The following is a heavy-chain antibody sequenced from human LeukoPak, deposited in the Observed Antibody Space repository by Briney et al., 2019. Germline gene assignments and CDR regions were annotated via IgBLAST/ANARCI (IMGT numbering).Heavy chain of an antibody. CDR3: AKDAPDYYGSGSYQSYDAFDI. J-gene: IGHJ3*02. CDR1: GFTFSSYA. CDR2: ISGSGGST. Sequence: GGSLRLSGAASGFTFSSYAMSWVRQAPGRGLEWVSAISGSGGSTYYADSVKGRFTISRDNSKNTLYLQMNSLRAEDTAVYYCAKDAPDYYGSGSYQSYDAFDIWGQGTMVTVSS. V-gene: IGHV3-23*01. D-gene: IGHD3-10*01.